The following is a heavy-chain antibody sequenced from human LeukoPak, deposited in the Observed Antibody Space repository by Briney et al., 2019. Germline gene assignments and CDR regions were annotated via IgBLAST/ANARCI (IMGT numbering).Heavy chain of an antibody. J-gene: IGHJ4*02. CDR2: ISGSGGST. D-gene: IGHD1-26*01. CDR1: GFTFSSYA. CDR3: AKKLRGSYYFDY. V-gene: IGHV3-23*01. Sequence: GGSLRLSCAASGFTFSSYAMSWVRQAPGKGLEWVSVISGSGGSTNYADSVKGRFTISRDNSKNTLYLQMNSLRAEDTAVYYCAKKLRGSYYFDYWGQGTLVTVSS.